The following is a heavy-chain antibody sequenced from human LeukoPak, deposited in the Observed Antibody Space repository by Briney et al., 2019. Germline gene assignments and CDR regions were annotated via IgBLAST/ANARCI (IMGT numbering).Heavy chain of an antibody. CDR1: GGSISSYQ. CDR3: VRGDWDSSWPYFDF. V-gene: IGHV4-4*07. J-gene: IGHJ4*02. Sequence: KPSETLSLTCTVSGGSISSYQWSWIWQPAGKGLEWIGRIYTSGNTNYNPSLKSRVTMSVDTSKNQFPLKLNSVTAADTAVYYCVRGDWDSSWPYFDFWGQGTLVTVSS. D-gene: IGHD6-13*01. CDR2: IYTSGNT.